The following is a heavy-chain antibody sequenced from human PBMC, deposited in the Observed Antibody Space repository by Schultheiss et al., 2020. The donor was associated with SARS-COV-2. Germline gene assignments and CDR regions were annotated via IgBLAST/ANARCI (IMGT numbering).Heavy chain of an antibody. V-gene: IGHV4-61*01. CDR3: ARDASSGSYSY. Sequence: SETLSLTCTVSGGSVSSGSYYWSWIRQPPGKGLEWIGYIYYSGSTNYNPSLKSRVTISVDTSKNQFSLRLISVTAADTAVYYCARDASSGSYSYWGQGTLVTVSS. CDR2: IYYSGST. CDR1: GGSVSSGSYY. D-gene: IGHD1-26*01. J-gene: IGHJ4*02.